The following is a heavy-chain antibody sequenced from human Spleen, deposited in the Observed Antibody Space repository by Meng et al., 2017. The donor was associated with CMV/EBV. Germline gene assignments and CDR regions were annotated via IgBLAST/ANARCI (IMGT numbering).Heavy chain of an antibody. CDR2: ISHSGST. V-gene: IGHV4-34*01. D-gene: IGHD3-3*01. Sequence: GSLRLSCAVYGGSFSGYYWSWIRQPPGKGLEWIGEISHSGSTNYNPSLKSRVTISVDTSKDQFSLKLRSVTAADTAVYYCARSGLRFLEWLFPFDYWGQGTLVTVSS. J-gene: IGHJ4*02. CDR3: ARSGLRFLEWLFPFDY. CDR1: GGSFSGYY.